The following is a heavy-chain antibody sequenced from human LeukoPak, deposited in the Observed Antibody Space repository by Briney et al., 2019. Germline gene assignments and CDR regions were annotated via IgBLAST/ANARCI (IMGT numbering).Heavy chain of an antibody. V-gene: IGHV3-23*01. D-gene: IGHD6-19*01. J-gene: IGHJ4*02. CDR1: GFTFSSYA. CDR2: ISGSGAGT. Sequence: GGSLRLSCAASGFTFSSYAMSWVRQAPGKGLEWVSAISGSGAGTYYADSVKGRFTISRDNSKNTLYLQMNSLRAEDTAVYYCAKVDSSAWYAHFDYWGQGTLVTVSS. CDR3: AKVDSSAWYAHFDY.